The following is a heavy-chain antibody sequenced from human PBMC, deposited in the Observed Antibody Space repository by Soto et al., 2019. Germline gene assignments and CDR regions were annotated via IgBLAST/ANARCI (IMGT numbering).Heavy chain of an antibody. V-gene: IGHV4-4*02. CDR3: ARVSIRATGYSSSWPYDYYGMDV. J-gene: IGHJ6*02. CDR2: IYHSGST. CDR1: GGSISSSHW. D-gene: IGHD6-13*01. Sequence: SETLSLTCAVSGGSISSSHWWSWVRQRPGKGLEWIGEIYHSGSTNYNPSLKSRVTISVDKSKNQFSLKLSSVTAADTAVYYCARVSIRATGYSSSWPYDYYGMDVWGQGTTVS.